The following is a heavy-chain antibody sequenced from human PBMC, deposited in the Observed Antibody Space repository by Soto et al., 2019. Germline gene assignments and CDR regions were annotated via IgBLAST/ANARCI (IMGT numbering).Heavy chain of an antibody. Sequence: GASVKVSCKASEGTFSSYAISWVRQAPGQGLEWMGGIIPIFGTANYAQKFQGRVTITADESTSTAYMELSSLRSEDTAVYYCAKDTEETTDYGMDVWGQGTTVTVSS. CDR2: IIPIFGTA. D-gene: IGHD4-17*01. V-gene: IGHV1-69*13. CDR3: AKDTEETTDYGMDV. CDR1: EGTFSSYA. J-gene: IGHJ6*02.